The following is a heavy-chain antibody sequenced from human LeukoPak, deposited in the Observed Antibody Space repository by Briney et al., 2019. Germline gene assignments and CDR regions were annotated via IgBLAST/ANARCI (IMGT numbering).Heavy chain of an antibody. CDR2: INQAGSEK. Sequence: QAGGPLRLSCGASGFTFSNYWMSWVRQTPGKGLEWVANINQAGSEKYYVDSVKGRFTISRDNAKNSLYLQMNSLRAEDTAVYYCARVGRDDGDYSYFDYWGQGTLVTVYS. J-gene: IGHJ4*02. CDR3: ARVGRDDGDYSYFDY. D-gene: IGHD4-17*01. V-gene: IGHV3-7*05. CDR1: GFTFSNYW.